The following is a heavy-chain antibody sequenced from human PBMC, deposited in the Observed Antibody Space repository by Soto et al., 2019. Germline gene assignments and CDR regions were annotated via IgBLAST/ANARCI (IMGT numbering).Heavy chain of an antibody. CDR3: PRGYTWFDS. CDR2: IYYSGST. V-gene: IGHV4-59*01. J-gene: IGHJ5*01. Sequence: VSGVILSRYWWSWIRQPPGKGLEWIGYIYYSGSTNYNPSLKSRVTISLDTSKNQFSLKVNSVTAADIVVYCCPRGYTWFDSRGQGTLVTV. CDR1: GVILSRYW.